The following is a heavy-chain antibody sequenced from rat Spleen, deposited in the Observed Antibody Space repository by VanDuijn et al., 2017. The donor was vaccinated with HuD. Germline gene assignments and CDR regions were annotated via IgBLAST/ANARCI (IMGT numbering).Heavy chain of an antibody. CDR1: GFTFSDYG. V-gene: IGHV5S23*01. D-gene: IGHD1-11*01. Sequence: EVQLVESGGGLVQPGRSLKFSCAASGFTFSDYGMAWVRQAPTKGLEWVASINTAGRNTYYRDSVEGRFTISRDNARSTLYLQMDSLRSEDTATYYCARHRNYGGIPFEYWGQGVMVTVSS. J-gene: IGHJ2*01. CDR2: INTAGRNT. CDR3: ARHRNYGGIPFEY.